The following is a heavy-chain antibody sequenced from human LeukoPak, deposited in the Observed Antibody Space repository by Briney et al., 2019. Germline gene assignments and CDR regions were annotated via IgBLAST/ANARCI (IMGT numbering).Heavy chain of an antibody. CDR1: GFTFSSYS. CDR2: ISSDSNYI. V-gene: IGHV3-21*01. Sequence: GGSLRLSCAASGFTFSSYSMNWVRQAPGKGLEWVSSISSDSNYIFYADSVQGRFTISRDNAENSLFLQMNSLRAEDTAVYYCARRSPNYYFDYWGQGTPVTVSS. J-gene: IGHJ4*02. CDR3: ARRSPNYYFDY.